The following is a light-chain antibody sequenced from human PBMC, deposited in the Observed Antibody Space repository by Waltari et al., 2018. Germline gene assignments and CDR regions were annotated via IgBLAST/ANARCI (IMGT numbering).Light chain of an antibody. CDR2: GAS. J-gene: IGKJ2*01. CDR1: QSIRNN. V-gene: IGKV3-15*01. Sequence: EIVMTQSPVTLSVSQGERVTLSCRASQSIRNNLAWYQQKAGQPPRLLIYGASTRAPGLPARFSGSGSGTEFALTISSLQPEDFAVYYCHHYNKRPPSYTFGQGTRLEIK. CDR3: HHYNKRPPSYT.